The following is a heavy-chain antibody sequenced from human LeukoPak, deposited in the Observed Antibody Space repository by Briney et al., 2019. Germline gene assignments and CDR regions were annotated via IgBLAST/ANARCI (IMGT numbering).Heavy chain of an antibody. D-gene: IGHD4-11*01. CDR3: ARDLDYSMDYYYGMDV. Sequence: PSETLSLTCPVSGGSISSYYWSWIRQPAGKGLEWIGRIYTSGSTNYNPSLKSRVTMSVDTSKNQFSLKLSSVTAADTAVYYCARDLDYSMDYYYGMDVWGQGTTVTVSS. V-gene: IGHV4-4*07. CDR1: GGSISSYY. J-gene: IGHJ6*02. CDR2: IYTSGST.